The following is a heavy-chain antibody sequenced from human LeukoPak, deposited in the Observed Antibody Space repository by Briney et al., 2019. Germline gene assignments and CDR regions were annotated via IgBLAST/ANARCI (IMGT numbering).Heavy chain of an antibody. CDR3: ARHRFTTSSGSCSYRYFDL. CDR1: GYSFTSYW. Sequence: GASLQISCKGSGYSFTSYWIGWVRPLPGKGLEWMGIIYPGDSDTRYSPSFQGQVTISADKSVSTAYLQWSSLKASDTAMYYCARHRFTTSSGSCSYRYFDLWGRGTLVAASS. V-gene: IGHV5-51*01. D-gene: IGHD1-26*01. J-gene: IGHJ2*01. CDR2: IYPGDSDT.